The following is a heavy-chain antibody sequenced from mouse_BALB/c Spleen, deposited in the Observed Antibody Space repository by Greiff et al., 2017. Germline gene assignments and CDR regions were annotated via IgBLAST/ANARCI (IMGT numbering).Heavy chain of an antibody. CDR3: AKKRYGSSYGAMDY. Sequence: QVQLQQSGPSLVQPSQSLSITCTVSGFSLTSYGVHWVRQSPGKGLEWLGVIWRGGSTDYNAAFMSRLSITKDNSKSQVFFKMNSLQADDTAIYYCAKKRYGSSYGAMDYWGQGTSVTVSS. V-gene: IGHV2-5-1*01. D-gene: IGHD1-1*01. CDR2: IWRGGST. CDR1: GFSLTSYG. J-gene: IGHJ4*01.